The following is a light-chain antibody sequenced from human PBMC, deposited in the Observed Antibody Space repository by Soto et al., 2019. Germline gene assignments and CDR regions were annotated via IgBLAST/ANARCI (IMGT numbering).Light chain of an antibody. CDR2: KND. CDR3: ASWDDSLSGVL. Sequence: QPVLTQPPSASATPGQTVTISCSGSTSNIGSNYVYWYRQLPGTAPELLVSKNDQRPSGVPDRFSGSSSGTSASLAISALRSEDEADYYCASWDDSLSGVLFGGGTKLTVL. J-gene: IGLJ2*01. V-gene: IGLV1-47*01. CDR1: TSNIGSNY.